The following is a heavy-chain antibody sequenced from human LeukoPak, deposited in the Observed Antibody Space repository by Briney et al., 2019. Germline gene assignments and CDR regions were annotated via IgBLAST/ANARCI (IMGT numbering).Heavy chain of an antibody. CDR1: GFTFSSYW. Sequence: GGSLRLSCAASGFTFSSYWMHWVRQAPGKGLVWVSRINADGGSTYYADSVKGRFTISRDNAENTVYLQMNSLRAEDTAVYYCVRGARGMYYFDYWGQETLVTVSS. V-gene: IGHV3-74*01. CDR2: INADGGST. CDR3: VRGARGMYYFDY. D-gene: IGHD3-16*01. J-gene: IGHJ4*02.